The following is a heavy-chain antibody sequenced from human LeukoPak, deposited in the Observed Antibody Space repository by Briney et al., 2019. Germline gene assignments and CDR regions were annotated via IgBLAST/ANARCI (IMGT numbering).Heavy chain of an antibody. CDR2: IYYSGST. CDR3: ARQGIAARLIDY. Sequence: SETLSLTCTVSGGSISSYYWSWIRQPPGKGLEWIGYIYYSGSTNYNPSLKSRVTISVDTSKNQFSLKLSSVTAADTAVYYCARQGIAARLIDYWGQGTLVIVSS. CDR1: GGSISSYY. V-gene: IGHV4-59*08. J-gene: IGHJ4*02. D-gene: IGHD6-6*01.